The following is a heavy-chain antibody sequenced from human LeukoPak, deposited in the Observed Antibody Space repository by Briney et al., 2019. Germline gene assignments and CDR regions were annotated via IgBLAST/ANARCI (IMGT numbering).Heavy chain of an antibody. Sequence: SETLSLTCTVSGYSISSGYYWGWIRQPPGKGLEWIGSIYHSGSTYYNPSLKSRVTISVDTSKNQFSLKLSSVTAADTAVYYCARRGPPYSREFDPWGQGTLVTVSS. J-gene: IGHJ5*02. V-gene: IGHV4-38-2*02. CDR2: IYHSGST. CDR3: ARRGPPYSREFDP. CDR1: GYSISSGYY. D-gene: IGHD6-13*01.